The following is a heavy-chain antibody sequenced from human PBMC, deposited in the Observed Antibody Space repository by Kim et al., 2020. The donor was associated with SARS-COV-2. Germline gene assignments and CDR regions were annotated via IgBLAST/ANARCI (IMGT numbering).Heavy chain of an antibody. CDR3: ARGTPDSSSWYGARGQRGRFDY. Sequence: SETLSLTCAVYGGSFSGYYWSWIRQPPGKGLEWIGEINHSGSTNYNPSLKSRVTISVDTSKNQFSLKLSSVTAADTAVYYCARGTPDSSSWYGARGQRGRFDYWGQGTLVTVSS. CDR2: INHSGST. J-gene: IGHJ4*02. CDR1: GGSFSGYY. D-gene: IGHD6-13*01. V-gene: IGHV4-34*01.